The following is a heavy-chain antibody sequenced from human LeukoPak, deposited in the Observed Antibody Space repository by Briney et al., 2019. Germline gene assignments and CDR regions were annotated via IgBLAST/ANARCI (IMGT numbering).Heavy chain of an antibody. CDR3: ATLASFDCSSTDCYAGYFDH. Sequence: GASVKVSCKISGYTLTELSMHWVRQAPGKGLEWMGGYNPEDGEFIYTPKFQGRATMTEDTSTDTAYLELSSLRSEDTAVYYCATLASFDCSSTDCYAGYFDHWGQGTLVTVSS. CDR1: GYTLTELS. J-gene: IGHJ4*02. D-gene: IGHD2-2*01. CDR2: YNPEDGEF. V-gene: IGHV1-24*01.